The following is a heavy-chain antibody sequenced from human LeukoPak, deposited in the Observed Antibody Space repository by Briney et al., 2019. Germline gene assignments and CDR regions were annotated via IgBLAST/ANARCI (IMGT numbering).Heavy chain of an antibody. CDR3: ATGSITMIRGVTYFYYGMDV. CDR1: AYTLKTYG. CDR2: ISGYNGNT. D-gene: IGHD3-10*01. Sequence: GASVKVSCKASAYTLKTYGISWVRQAPGQGLEWMGWISGYNGNTKFAQNFQGRVTMTTDTSTNTAHMELRSLKSDDTAVYYCATGSITMIRGVTYFYYGMDVWGQGTTVTVSS. V-gene: IGHV1-18*01. J-gene: IGHJ6*02.